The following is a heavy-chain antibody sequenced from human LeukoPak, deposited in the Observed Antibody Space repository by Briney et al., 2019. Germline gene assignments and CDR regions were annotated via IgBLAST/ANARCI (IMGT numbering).Heavy chain of an antibody. D-gene: IGHD1-26*01. CDR3: ARDYLVGAPLDS. J-gene: IGHJ4*02. CDR1: GDSISSSTYY. V-gene: IGHV4-39*07. Sequence: KPSETLSLTCTFSGDSISSSTYYWAWIRQTPGKGLEWIGSLYYSGSTYYNPSLESRVTISIDKPKNQFSLKLRSVTAADTALYYCARDYLVGAPLDSWGQGTLVTVSS. CDR2: LYYSGST.